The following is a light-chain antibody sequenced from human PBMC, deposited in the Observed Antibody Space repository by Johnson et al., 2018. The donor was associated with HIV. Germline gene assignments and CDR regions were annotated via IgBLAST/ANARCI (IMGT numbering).Light chain of an antibody. J-gene: IGLJ1*01. CDR2: DNN. V-gene: IGLV1-51*01. Sequence: QSVLTQPPSVSAAPGQKVTISCSGSSSNIGNNYVSWYQPLPGTAPKLLIYDNNKRPSGIPDRFSGSKSGTSATLGITGLPTGDEADYYCGTWDSSLSALYCFGTGTKVTGL. CDR1: SSNIGNNY. CDR3: GTWDSSLSALYC.